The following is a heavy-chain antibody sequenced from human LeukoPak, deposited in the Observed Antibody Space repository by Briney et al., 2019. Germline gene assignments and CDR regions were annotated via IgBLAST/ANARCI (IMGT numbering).Heavy chain of an antibody. CDR1: GYSFASYG. J-gene: IGHJ3*02. CDR2: IIAYNGNT. V-gene: IGHV1-18*01. Sequence: ASVKVSCKASGYSFASYGISWVRQAPGQGLEWMGWIIAYNGNTNYAQKFQGRVTMSTDTSTSTAYMELRSLRSDDTAVYYCARDLSAGDTSDTWGEGTMVTVSS. D-gene: IGHD2-15*01. CDR3: ARDLSAGDTSDT.